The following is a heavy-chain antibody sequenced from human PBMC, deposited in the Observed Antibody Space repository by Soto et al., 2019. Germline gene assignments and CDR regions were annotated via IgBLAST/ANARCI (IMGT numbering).Heavy chain of an antibody. CDR2: ISYDGSNK. D-gene: IGHD3-3*01. CDR3: ARDRGFGVAPGRYYYGMDV. V-gene: IGHV3-30-3*01. CDR1: GFTFSSYA. Sequence: PGGSLRLSCAASGFTFSSYAMHWVRQAPGKGLEWVAVISYDGSNKYYADSVKGRFTISRDNSKNTLYLQMNSLRAEDTAVYYCARDRGFGVAPGRYYYGMDVWGQGTTVTVSS. J-gene: IGHJ6*02.